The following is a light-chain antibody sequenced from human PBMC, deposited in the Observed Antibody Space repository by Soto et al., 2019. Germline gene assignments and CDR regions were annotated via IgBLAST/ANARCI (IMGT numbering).Light chain of an antibody. V-gene: IGLV1-47*01. Sequence: QAVVTQPPSASGTPGQKVTISCSGSTSNIGSYYVFWYHQLPGMAPKLLIFGNNQRPSGVPDRFSASKSGTSASLAISGLRSEDEADYVCAVWDDSLSGVVFGGGTKLTVL. CDR2: GNN. J-gene: IGLJ2*01. CDR3: AVWDDSLSGVV. CDR1: TSNIGSYY.